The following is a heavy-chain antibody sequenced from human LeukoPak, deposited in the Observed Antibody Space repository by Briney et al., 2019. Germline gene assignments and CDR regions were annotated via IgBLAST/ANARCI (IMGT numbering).Heavy chain of an antibody. D-gene: IGHD6-19*01. J-gene: IGHJ4*02. CDR2: IYYSGST. V-gene: IGHV4-39*01. Sequence: KSSETLSLTCTVSGGSISSSSYYWGWIRQPPGKGLEWIGSIYYSGSTYYNPSLKSRVTISVDTSKNQFSLKLSSVTAADTAVYYCARTPPGIAVAGDKNYFDYWGQGTLVTVSS. CDR3: ARTPPGIAVAGDKNYFDY. CDR1: GGSISSSSYY.